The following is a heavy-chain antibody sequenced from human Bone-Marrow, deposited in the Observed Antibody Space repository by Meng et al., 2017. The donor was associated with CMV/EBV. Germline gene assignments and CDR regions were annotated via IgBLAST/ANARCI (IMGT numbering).Heavy chain of an antibody. V-gene: IGHV3-30*02. CDR1: GFTFSSYG. D-gene: IGHD2-2*01. CDR2: IRYDGSNK. J-gene: IGHJ4*02. Sequence: GGSLRLSCAASGFTFSSYGMHWVRQAPGKGLEWVAFIRYDGSNKYYADSVKGRFTISRDNSKNTLYLQMNSLRAEDTAVYYCAKVLSVWRREPAPRGPFDDWGQGTLVTVSS. CDR3: AKVLSVWRREPAPRGPFDD.